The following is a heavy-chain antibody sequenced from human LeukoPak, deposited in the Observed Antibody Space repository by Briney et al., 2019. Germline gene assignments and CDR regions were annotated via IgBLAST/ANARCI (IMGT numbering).Heavy chain of an antibody. CDR3: ASQYSSGWRLRYFDY. CDR2: ISSSSSYI. Sequence: PGGSLRLSCAASGLTFSSYSMNWVRQAPGKGLEWVSSISSSSSYIYYADSMNGRFTISSDNPKNSLYLQMNSLRAEDTAVYYCASQYSSGWRLRYFDYWGQGTLVTVSS. V-gene: IGHV3-21*01. D-gene: IGHD6-19*01. J-gene: IGHJ4*02. CDR1: GLTFSSYS.